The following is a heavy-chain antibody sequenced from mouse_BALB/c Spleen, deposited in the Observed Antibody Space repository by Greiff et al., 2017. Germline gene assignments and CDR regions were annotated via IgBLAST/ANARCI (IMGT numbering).Heavy chain of an antibody. CDR3: ARRTPYYRYGYAMDD. V-gene: IGHV2-2*02. Sequence: QVQLKESGPGLVQPSQSLSITCTVSGFSLTSYGVHWVRQSPGKGLEWLGVIWSGGSTDYNAAFISRLSISKDNSKSQVFFKMNSLQANDTAIYYCARRTPYYRYGYAMDDWGQGTSVTVSS. CDR2: IWSGGST. D-gene: IGHD2-14*01. J-gene: IGHJ4*01. CDR1: GFSLTSYG.